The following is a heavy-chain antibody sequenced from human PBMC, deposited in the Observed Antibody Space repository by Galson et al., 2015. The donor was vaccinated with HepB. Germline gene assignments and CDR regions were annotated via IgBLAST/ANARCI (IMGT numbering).Heavy chain of an antibody. J-gene: IGHJ4*02. CDR1: GFTFSNDW. V-gene: IGHV3-15*01. CDR3: TTDLPQTGTTDY. CDR2: IKSKTDGGTT. D-gene: IGHD1-7*01. Sequence: SLRLSCAASGFTFSNDWMSWVRQAPGKGLEWVGRIKSKTDGGTTDYAAPVKGRFTISRDDSKNTLYLQMNSLKTEDTAVYYCTTDLPQTGTTDYWCQGTLVTVSS.